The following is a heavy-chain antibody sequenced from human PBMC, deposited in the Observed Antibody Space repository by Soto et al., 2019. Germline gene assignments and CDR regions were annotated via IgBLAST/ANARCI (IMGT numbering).Heavy chain of an antibody. CDR3: ARVSGSYYYGMDV. Sequence: QVQLQESGPGLVKPSGTLSLTCAVSGGSISSSNWWSCVRQPPGKGLEWIGEMYHSGSTNYNPSHKNRVTVAVAKSNNQFSLKLSSVAAADTAVYYCARVSGSYYYGMDVWGQGTTVTGSS. J-gene: IGHJ6*02. CDR1: GGSISSSNW. D-gene: IGHD1-26*01. V-gene: IGHV4-4*02. CDR2: MYHSGST.